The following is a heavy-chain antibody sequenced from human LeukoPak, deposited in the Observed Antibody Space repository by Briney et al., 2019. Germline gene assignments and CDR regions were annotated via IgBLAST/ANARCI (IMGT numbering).Heavy chain of an antibody. Sequence: PGGSLRLSCAVSGFTFSAYSMSWVRQAPGKGLEWVSMIYSDGSIFHADSVKGRFTMSRDNSRNTLDLQMNSLRAEDTAVYYCAKDMGYYYGSGSYPPENDYWGQGTLVTVSS. CDR1: GFTFSAYS. CDR3: AKDMGYYYGSGSYPPENDY. V-gene: IGHV3-66*02. CDR2: IYSDGSI. D-gene: IGHD3-10*01. J-gene: IGHJ4*02.